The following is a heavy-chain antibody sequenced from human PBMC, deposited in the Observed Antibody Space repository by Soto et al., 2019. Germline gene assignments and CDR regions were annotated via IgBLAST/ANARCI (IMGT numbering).Heavy chain of an antibody. V-gene: IGHV4-39*01. D-gene: IGHD2-2*01. CDR1: GGSISSSSYY. CDR3: ARRPWSPAATQFDP. CDR2: IYYSGST. J-gene: IGHJ5*02. Sequence: QLQLQESGPGLVKPSETLSLTCTVSGGSISSSSYYWGWIRQPPGKGLEWIGSIYYSGSTYYNPSLKSRVTISVGTSKNQFSLKLSSVTAADTAVYYCARRPWSPAATQFDPWGQGTLVTVSS.